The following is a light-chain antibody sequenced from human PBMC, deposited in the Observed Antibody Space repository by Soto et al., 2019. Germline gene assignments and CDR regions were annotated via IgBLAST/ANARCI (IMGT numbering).Light chain of an antibody. J-gene: IGKJ1*01. CDR3: QQYASLPWT. CDR2: GSS. V-gene: IGKV3-20*01. Sequence: EIVLTQSPDTLSLSPGERATLSCGASRSVSSSFLAWFQQRPGQSPRLIIFGSSTRATGIPDRFSGSGSETEFTLTISRLESEDFAMYYCQQYASLPWTFGQGTKVEIK. CDR1: RSVSSSF.